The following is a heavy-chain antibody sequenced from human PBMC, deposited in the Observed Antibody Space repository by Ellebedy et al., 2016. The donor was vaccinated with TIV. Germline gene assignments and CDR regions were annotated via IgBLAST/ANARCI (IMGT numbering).Heavy chain of an antibody. Sequence: GESLKISXAASGFTFSDAIIHWVRQASGKGLEWVGRIRSKANSYATAYAASVKGRFTISRDDSKNTAYLQMNSLKTEDTAVYYCTKATFDPWGQGTLVTVSS. V-gene: IGHV3-73*01. J-gene: IGHJ5*02. CDR2: IRSKANSYAT. CDR3: TKATFDP. CDR1: GFTFSDAI.